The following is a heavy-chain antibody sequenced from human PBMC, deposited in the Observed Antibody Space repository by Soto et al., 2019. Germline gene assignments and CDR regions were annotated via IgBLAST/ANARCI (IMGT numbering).Heavy chain of an antibody. CDR1: GFTFRDYS. V-gene: IGHV3-21*01. CDR3: ARARTDYYDSSGYYEFDP. Sequence: GGALRISCAAPGFTFRDYSMNWGRQAPGEGLEWVSSIGTSSSYLYYADSLKGRFTISRDNAKNSLFLQMNSLRAEDTAVYYCARARTDYYDSSGYYEFDPWGQGTLVTVSS. J-gene: IGHJ5*02. CDR2: IGTSSSYL. D-gene: IGHD3-22*01.